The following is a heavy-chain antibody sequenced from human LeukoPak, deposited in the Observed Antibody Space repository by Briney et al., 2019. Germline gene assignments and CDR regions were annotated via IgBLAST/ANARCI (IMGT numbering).Heavy chain of an antibody. Sequence: SETLSLTCTVSGGSIDGSTGHWGWIRQPPGKGLEWIGSIYYSGSTYYNPSLKSRVTISVDTSKNQFSLKLSSVTAADTVVYYCARQTRRGADYWGQGTLVTVSS. J-gene: IGHJ4*02. V-gene: IGHV4-39*01. CDR2: IYYSGST. CDR3: ARQTRRGADY. CDR1: GGSIDGSTGH.